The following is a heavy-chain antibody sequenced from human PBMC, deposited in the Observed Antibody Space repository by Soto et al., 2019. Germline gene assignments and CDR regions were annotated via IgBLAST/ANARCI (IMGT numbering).Heavy chain of an antibody. V-gene: IGHV4-31*03. CDR2: IYYSGST. CDR3: ARGGSMVLFYYFDY. CDR1: GDSIGRGGYY. J-gene: IGHJ4*02. D-gene: IGHD3-10*01. Sequence: SETLSLTCTVSGDSIGRGGYYWSWIRQHPGKGLEWIGYIYYSGSTYYNPSLKSRVTISVDTSKNQFSLKLSSVTAADTAVYYCARGGSMVLFYYFDYWGQGTLVSAPQ.